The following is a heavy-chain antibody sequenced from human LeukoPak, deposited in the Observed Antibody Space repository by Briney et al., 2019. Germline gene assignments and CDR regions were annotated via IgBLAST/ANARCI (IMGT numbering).Heavy chain of an antibody. Sequence: SETLSLTCGVSGGSIRSTNWWSWVRQPTGQGLEWIGEISLSGQTNFNPSLNGRVTMSLDESRNQLSLKLTSVTAADTAIYYCSRESGAFCPFGYWGQGTLVIVPP. CDR2: ISLSGQT. D-gene: IGHD1-26*01. CDR3: SRESGAFCPFGY. CDR1: GGSIRSTNW. J-gene: IGHJ4*02. V-gene: IGHV4/OR15-8*02.